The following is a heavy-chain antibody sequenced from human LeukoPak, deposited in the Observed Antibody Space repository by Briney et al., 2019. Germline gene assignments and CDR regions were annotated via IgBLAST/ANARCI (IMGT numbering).Heavy chain of an antibody. CDR1: GFTFSSYA. CDR3: ARKGIGSSRYQNLDV. CDR2: ISIDGGRT. Sequence: PGGPLRHPCGASGFTFSSYAMRGVPEAPGKAPEGCSIISIDGGRTYYRDSVKGRSSVSIDTSKNTLYLQMNRLRAEDTAVYFCARKGIGSSRYQNLDVWGKGTTVTVSS. V-gene: IGHV3-23*01. D-gene: IGHD6-25*01. J-gene: IGHJ6*04.